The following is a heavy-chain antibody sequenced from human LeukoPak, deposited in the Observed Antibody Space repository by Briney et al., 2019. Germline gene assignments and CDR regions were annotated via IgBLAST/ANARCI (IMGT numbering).Heavy chain of an antibody. Sequence: APVELSCKAFGYTYTSSYMQWGRQAPRHGLEWMAIINPSGGSTSYAQKFQGRVTMTRDTSTSTVYMELSSLRSEDTAVYYCARGGIFDYWGQGTLVNVSS. J-gene: IGHJ4*02. CDR3: ARGGIFDY. CDR2: INPSGGST. CDR1: GYTYTSSY. D-gene: IGHD3-10*01. V-gene: IGHV1-46*01.